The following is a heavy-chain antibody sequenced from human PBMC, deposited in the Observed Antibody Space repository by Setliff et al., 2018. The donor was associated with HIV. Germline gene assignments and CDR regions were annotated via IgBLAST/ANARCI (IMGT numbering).Heavy chain of an antibody. D-gene: IGHD5-12*01. J-gene: IGHJ4*02. CDR3: ARGKTWLRFLDY. CDR2: IYPNTGGT. Sequence: ASVKVSCKASGYTFTEYYIHWVRQAPGQGLEWMGWIYPNTGGTNYAQNVQGRVTVTMDTSTSTAYMELRSLKSDDTAVYYCARGKTWLRFLDYWGQGTLVTVSS. CDR1: GYTFTEYY. V-gene: IGHV1-2*02.